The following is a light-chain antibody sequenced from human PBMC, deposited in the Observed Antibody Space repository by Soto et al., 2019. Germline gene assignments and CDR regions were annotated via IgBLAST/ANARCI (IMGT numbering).Light chain of an antibody. V-gene: IGKV3-20*01. CDR2: GAS. Sequence: EIVLTQSPVNLSLSPGERATLACRASQSVSRSYLAWYQQKPGQAPRLLIYGASSRATGIPDRFSGSGSGTDFTLTISRLEPEVVAVYYCQQYGSSRTFGQGTKVEIK. J-gene: IGKJ1*01. CDR1: QSVSRSY. CDR3: QQYGSSRT.